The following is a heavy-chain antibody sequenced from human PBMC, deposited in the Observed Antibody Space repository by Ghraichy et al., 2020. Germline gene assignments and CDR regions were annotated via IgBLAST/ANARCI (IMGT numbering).Heavy chain of an antibody. D-gene: IGHD3-9*01. CDR3: ASSDYYDILTGYFKPHYYYYGMDV. V-gene: IGHV4-59*01. CDR2: IYYSGST. CDR1: GGSISSYY. Sequence: SETLSLTCTVSGGSISSYYWSWIRQPPGKGLEWIGYIYYSGSTNYNPSLKSRVTISVDTSKNQFSLKLSSVTAADTAVYYCASSDYYDILTGYFKPHYYYYGMDVWGQGTTVTVSS. J-gene: IGHJ6*02.